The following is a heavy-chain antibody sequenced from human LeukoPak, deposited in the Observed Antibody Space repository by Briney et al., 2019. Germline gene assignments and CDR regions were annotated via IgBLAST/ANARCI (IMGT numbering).Heavy chain of an antibody. J-gene: IGHJ4*02. CDR3: ARAFSVTTDYFDY. Sequence: GGSLRLSCAASEFTFSNFWMSWFRQASGKGLEWVASIKQDGSEKYYVDSVRGRFTISRDNTKNSLYLQMNSLRAEDTAVYYCARAFSVTTDYFDYWGQGTLVTVSS. CDR1: EFTFSNFW. D-gene: IGHD4-11*01. V-gene: IGHV3-7*03. CDR2: IKQDGSEK.